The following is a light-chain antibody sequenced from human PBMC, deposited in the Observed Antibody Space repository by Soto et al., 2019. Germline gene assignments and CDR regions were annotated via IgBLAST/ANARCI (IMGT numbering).Light chain of an antibody. J-gene: IGKJ1*01. CDR1: QSVSSSY. V-gene: IGKV3-20*01. CDR3: QLYGTSPKP. CDR2: AAS. Sequence: ERVTSQSPATLSLSQGERATLSCRASQSVSSSYLAWYQQKPGQAPRLLIYAASTRATGIPDRFSGSGSGTDFTLSISRLEPEDFAVYYCQLYGTSPKPFGQGTNVDIK.